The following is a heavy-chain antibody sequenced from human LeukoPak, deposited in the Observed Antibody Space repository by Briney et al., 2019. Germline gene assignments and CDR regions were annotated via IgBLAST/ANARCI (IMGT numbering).Heavy chain of an antibody. D-gene: IGHD6-13*01. CDR3: ARGGYSSSWYHFDY. CDR2: IYSGGTT. Sequence: GGSLRLSCAASGFTVSSNYMSWVRQAPGKGLEWVSVIYSGGTTNYADSVKGRFTISRDNSKNTLFLQMNSLRAEDTAVYYCARGGYSSSWYHFDYWGQGTLVTVSS. V-gene: IGHV3-53*01. CDR1: GFTVSSNY. J-gene: IGHJ4*02.